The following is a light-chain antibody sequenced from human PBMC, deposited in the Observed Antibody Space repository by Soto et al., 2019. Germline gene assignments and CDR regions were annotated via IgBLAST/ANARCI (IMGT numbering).Light chain of an antibody. CDR1: SSDVGGYNY. V-gene: IGLV2-14*01. CDR3: SSYTSSSTLE. CDR2: DVS. Sequence: QSALTQPASVSGSPGQSITISCTGTSSDVGGYNYVSWYQQHPGKAPKLMIYDVSNRPSGVSNRFSGSKSGNTASLTISGLQAEDEADYYCSSYTSSSTLEIGTGTRSPS. J-gene: IGLJ1*01.